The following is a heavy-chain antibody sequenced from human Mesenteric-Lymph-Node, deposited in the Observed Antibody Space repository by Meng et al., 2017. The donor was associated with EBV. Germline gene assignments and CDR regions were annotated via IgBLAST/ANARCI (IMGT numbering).Heavy chain of an antibody. D-gene: IGHD3-22*01. Sequence: QVQLQQSGPGLVXXXXXPPLTCXXXGDSVSSSSAAWTWIRQSPSRGLEWLGRTYYRSKWYNDYAVFVKSRITINPDTSKNQFSLHLNSMTPEDTAVYYCARDPGISVVIAFDFWGQGTLVTVSS. CDR2: TYYRSKWYN. V-gene: IGHV6-1*01. CDR3: ARDPGISVVIAFDF. CDR1: GDSVSSSSAA. J-gene: IGHJ4*02.